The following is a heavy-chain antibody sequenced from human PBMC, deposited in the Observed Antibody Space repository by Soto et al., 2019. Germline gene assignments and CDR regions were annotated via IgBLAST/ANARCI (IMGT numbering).Heavy chain of an antibody. V-gene: IGHV1-3*01. CDR1: GYTFTSYA. Sequence: ASVKVSCKASGYTFTSYAMHWVRQAPGQRLEWMGWINAGNGNTKYSQKFQGRVTITRDTSASTAYMELSSLRSEDTAVYYCARDKVTTFYYYYGMDVWGQGTTVTVSS. CDR2: INAGNGNT. CDR3: ARDKVTTFYYYYGMDV. J-gene: IGHJ6*02. D-gene: IGHD4-17*01.